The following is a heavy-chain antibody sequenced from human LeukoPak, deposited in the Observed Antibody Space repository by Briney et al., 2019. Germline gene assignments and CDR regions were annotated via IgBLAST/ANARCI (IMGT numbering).Heavy chain of an antibody. CDR3: ASNHAFDI. CDR1: GGSISSGSYY. J-gene: IGHJ3*02. V-gene: IGHV4-61*02. CDR2: IYTSGST. Sequence: SETLSLTCTVSGGSISSGSYYWSWIRQPAGKGLEWIGRIYTSGSTNYNPPLKSRVTISVDTSKNQFSLKLSSVTAADTAVYYCASNHAFDIWGQGTMVTVSS.